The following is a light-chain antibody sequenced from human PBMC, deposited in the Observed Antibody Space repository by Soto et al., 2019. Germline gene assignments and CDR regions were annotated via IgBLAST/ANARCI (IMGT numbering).Light chain of an antibody. CDR3: QSYDSSLRAYV. J-gene: IGLJ1*01. V-gene: IGLV1-40*01. CDR1: SSNIGANFD. CDR2: GNT. Sequence: QSVLTQPPSVSGAPGERVTISFTWSSSNIGANFDVGWFQHLPGSAPKVLTYGNTNRPSGVPARFSGSKSGTSASLAITGLQADDEADYYCQSYDSSLRAYVFGSGTKVTVL.